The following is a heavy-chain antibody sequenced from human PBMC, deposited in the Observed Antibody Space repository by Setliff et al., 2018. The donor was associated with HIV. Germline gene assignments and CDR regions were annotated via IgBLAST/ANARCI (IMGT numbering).Heavy chain of an antibody. J-gene: IGHJ4*02. V-gene: IGHV1-58*02. CDR2: IVVGSGNT. D-gene: IGHD1-7*01. CDR3: AAGGAITGTTLNFDY. CDR1: GFTFTSSA. Sequence: SVKVSCKASGFTFTSSAMQWVRQARGQRLEWIGWIVVGSGNTNYARKFQERVTITRDMSTSTAYMELSSLRSEDTAVYYCAAGGAITGTTLNFDYWGQGTLVTVSS.